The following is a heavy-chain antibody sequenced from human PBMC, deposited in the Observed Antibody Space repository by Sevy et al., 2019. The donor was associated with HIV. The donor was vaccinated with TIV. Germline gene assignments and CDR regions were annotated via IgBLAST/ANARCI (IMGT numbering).Heavy chain of an antibody. D-gene: IGHD3-3*01. CDR1: GGSISSYY. CDR2: IYTSGST. CDR3: ARGPPEREITIFGVVIMEGYYFDY. J-gene: IGHJ4*02. V-gene: IGHV4-4*07. Sequence: SETLSLTCTVSGGSISSYYWSWIRQPAGKGLEWIGRIYTSGSTNYNPSLKSRVTMSVDTSKNQFCLKLSSVTAADTAVYYGARGPPEREITIFGVVIMEGYYFDYWGQGTLVTVSS.